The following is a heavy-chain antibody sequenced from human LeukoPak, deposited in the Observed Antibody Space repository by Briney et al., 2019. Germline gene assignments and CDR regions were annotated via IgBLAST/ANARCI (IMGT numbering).Heavy chain of an antibody. V-gene: IGHV3-23*01. Sequence: GGSLRLSRAASGFTFSSYAMSWVRQAPGKGLEWVSSINNSGGGTYYADSVKGRFTVSRDNSKNTLYLQMNSLGAEDTAVYYCAKDSAGGWYRGFDYWGQGTLVTVSS. CDR1: GFTFSSYA. J-gene: IGHJ4*02. CDR2: INNSGGGT. CDR3: AKDSAGGWYRGFDY. D-gene: IGHD6-19*01.